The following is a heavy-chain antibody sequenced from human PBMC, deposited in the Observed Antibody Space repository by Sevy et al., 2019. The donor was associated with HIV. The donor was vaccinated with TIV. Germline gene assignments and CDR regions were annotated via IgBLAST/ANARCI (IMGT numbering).Heavy chain of an antibody. Sequence: GGSLRLSCAASGFTFSSYGMHWVRQAPGKGLEWVAVISYDGSNKYYADSVKGRFTISRDNSKNTLYLKMNSLRAEDTAVYYCAKDIVLMVYAIYYYYYGMDVWGQGTTVTVSS. CDR1: GFTFSSYG. D-gene: IGHD2-8*01. CDR2: ISYDGSNK. CDR3: AKDIVLMVYAIYYYYYGMDV. V-gene: IGHV3-30*18. J-gene: IGHJ6*02.